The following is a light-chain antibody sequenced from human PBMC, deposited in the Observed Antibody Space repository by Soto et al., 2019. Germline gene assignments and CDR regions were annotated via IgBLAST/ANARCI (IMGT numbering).Light chain of an antibody. CDR1: ESVSSSF. CDR3: QQYGSSPVT. J-gene: IGKJ1*01. CDR2: GAS. V-gene: IGKV3-20*01. Sequence: EIVLTQSPGTLSLSPGERATLSCRASESVSSSFLAWYQQKPGQAPRLLIYGASSRATRIPDRFSGSGSGTDFTLAISRLEPEDFAVYYCQQYGSSPVTFGQGTKVEIK.